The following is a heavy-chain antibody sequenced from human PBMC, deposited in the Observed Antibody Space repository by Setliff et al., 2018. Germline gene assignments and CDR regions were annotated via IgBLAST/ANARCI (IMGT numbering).Heavy chain of an antibody. J-gene: IGHJ4*02. Sequence: LSLTCAAYGGTFSDYYWTWIRQPPGKGLEWIGEINHRGSTNYNPSLKSRATISIDTSKDQFSLKLISMSVADTAVYFCARGRNIAARLLDSWGQGALVTVSS. CDR3: ARGRNIAARLLDS. CDR1: GGTFSDYY. V-gene: IGHV4-34*01. D-gene: IGHD6-6*01. CDR2: INHRGST.